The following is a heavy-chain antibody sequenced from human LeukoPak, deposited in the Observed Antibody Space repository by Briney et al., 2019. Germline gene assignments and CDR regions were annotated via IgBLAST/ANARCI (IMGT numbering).Heavy chain of an antibody. Sequence: SETLSLTCTVSGGSISSYYWSWIRQPPGKGLEWIGYIYYSGSTNYNPSLKSRVTISVDTSKNQFSLKLSSVTAADTAVYYCARHPAAAGDYYYYYYMDVWGKGTTVTVPS. CDR2: IYYSGST. V-gene: IGHV4-59*01. CDR3: ARHPAAAGDYYYYYYMDV. J-gene: IGHJ6*03. CDR1: GGSISSYY. D-gene: IGHD6-13*01.